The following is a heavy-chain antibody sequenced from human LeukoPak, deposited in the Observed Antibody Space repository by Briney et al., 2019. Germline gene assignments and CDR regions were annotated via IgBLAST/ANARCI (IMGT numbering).Heavy chain of an antibody. CDR3: ARGRNNFRY. V-gene: IGHV3-21*01. D-gene: IGHD1-20*01. Sequence: PGGSLRLSCAASGFTLSSYTMNWVRQAPGKGLEWVSSISSSSSYIYYADSVKGRFTISRDNAKNSMDLQMNSLRAEDTAVYYCARGRNNFRYWGQGTLVTVSS. CDR1: GFTLSSYT. CDR2: ISSSSSYI. J-gene: IGHJ4*02.